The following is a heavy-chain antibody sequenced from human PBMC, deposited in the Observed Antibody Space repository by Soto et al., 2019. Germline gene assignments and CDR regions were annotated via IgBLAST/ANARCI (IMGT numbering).Heavy chain of an antibody. CDR2: IYTSGST. D-gene: IGHD3-10*01. Sequence: SETLSLTCTVSGGSISSYYWSWIRQPAGKGLEWIGRIYTSGSTNYNPSLKSRVTMSVDTSKNQFSLKLSSVTAADTAVYYCARYSFPRFPAYGSGSYNWFDPWGQGTLVTVSS. V-gene: IGHV4-4*07. CDR1: GGSISSYY. J-gene: IGHJ5*02. CDR3: ARYSFPRFPAYGSGSYNWFDP.